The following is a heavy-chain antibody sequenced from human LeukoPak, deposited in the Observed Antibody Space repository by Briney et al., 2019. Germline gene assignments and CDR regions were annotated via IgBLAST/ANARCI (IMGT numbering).Heavy chain of an antibody. CDR3: ARRMATVTDAFDI. D-gene: IGHD5-24*01. J-gene: IGHJ3*02. V-gene: IGHV4-59*08. Sequence: SETLSLTCNVSGDSLTSNFWSWIRQPPGKGLDWIGYVFHSGTTNHSPSLKSRVTISLDTSKKQIYLRLASVTAPDTALYYCARRMATVTDAFDIWGRGTMVSVSS. CDR2: VFHSGTT. CDR1: GDSLTSNF.